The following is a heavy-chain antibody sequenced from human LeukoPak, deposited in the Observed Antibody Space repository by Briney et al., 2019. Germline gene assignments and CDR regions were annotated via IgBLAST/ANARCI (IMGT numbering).Heavy chain of an antibody. CDR3: ARRVGPYRDAFDI. CDR2: IYPGDSGT. CDR1: GYSFTSYW. Sequence: GESLMISCKGSGYSFTSYWIGCVRQMAGKGLEWMGIIYPGDSGTRYNPSFQNHFTSSAYKSISTAYLQWSSLKASDTAMYYCARRVGPYRDAFDIWGQGTMVTVSS. V-gene: IGHV5-51*01. J-gene: IGHJ3*02. D-gene: IGHD1-26*01.